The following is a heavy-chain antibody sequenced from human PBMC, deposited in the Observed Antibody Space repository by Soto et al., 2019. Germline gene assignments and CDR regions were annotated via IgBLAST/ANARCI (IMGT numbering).Heavy chain of an antibody. V-gene: IGHV4-59*08. J-gene: IGHJ5*02. CDR3: ARKLGNGWFDP. CDR1: TGSISGSY. Sequence: SETLSLTCSVSTGSISGSYWSWIRQPPGKGLEWIGYSYYTGNTNYNPSLKSRVTMSVDTSRSQFSLKLSSVTAADTAVYFCARKLGNGWFDPWGQGTLVTVSS. CDR2: SYYTGNT. D-gene: IGHD1-7*01.